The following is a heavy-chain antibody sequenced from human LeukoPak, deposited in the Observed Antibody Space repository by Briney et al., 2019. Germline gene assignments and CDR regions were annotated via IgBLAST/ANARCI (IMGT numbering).Heavy chain of an antibody. Sequence: GASVKVSCKASGYIFTSYAMNWVRQAPGQGLEWMGWINTNTGKSMYAQGFTGRFVFSLDTSVSTAYLQISSLKVVDTAIYYCARDDSRSWDYNWFDPWGQGTLVTVSS. CDR2: INTNTGKS. CDR1: GYIFTSYA. J-gene: IGHJ5*02. D-gene: IGHD6-13*01. CDR3: ARDDSRSWDYNWFDP. V-gene: IGHV7-4-1*02.